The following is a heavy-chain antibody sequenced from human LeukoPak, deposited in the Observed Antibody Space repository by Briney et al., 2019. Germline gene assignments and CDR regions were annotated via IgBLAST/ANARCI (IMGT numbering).Heavy chain of an antibody. CDR1: GGTFSSYA. CDR2: IIPIFGTA. Sequence: ASVKVSCKASGGTFSSYAISWVRQAPGQGLEWMGGIIPIFGTANYAQKFQGRVTITADESTSTAYMELSSLRPEDTAVYYCACLIGANFDYWGQGTLVTVSS. J-gene: IGHJ4*02. CDR3: ACLIGANFDY. D-gene: IGHD1-26*01. V-gene: IGHV1-69*13.